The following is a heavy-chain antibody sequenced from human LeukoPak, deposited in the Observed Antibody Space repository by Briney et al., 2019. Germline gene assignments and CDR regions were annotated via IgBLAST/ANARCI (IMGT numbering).Heavy chain of an antibody. J-gene: IGHJ3*02. CDR3: ARDAHFGGVFDI. CDR1: GFTFDDYA. Sequence: GGSLRLSCAASGFTFDDYAMSWVRQAPGKGLERVSGINWNGGSTGYVDSVKGRFAISRDNAKNSLYLQMNSLRGEDTALYYCARDAHFGGVFDIWGQGTMVTVSS. D-gene: IGHD2-21*01. V-gene: IGHV3-20*04. CDR2: INWNGGST.